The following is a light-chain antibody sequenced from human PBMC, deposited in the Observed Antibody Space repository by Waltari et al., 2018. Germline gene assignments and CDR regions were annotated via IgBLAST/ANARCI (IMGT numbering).Light chain of an antibody. J-gene: IGLJ2*01. Sequence: SSELTQDPAVSVALGQTVRITCQGDSVSRYYASWYQQKPGQAPVLVIYGKNNRPSGIPDRFSGSSSGNTASLTITGAQAEDEADYYCNSRDSSGNHPVVFGGGTKLTVL. CDR3: NSRDSSGNHPVV. CDR1: SVSRYY. V-gene: IGLV3-19*01. CDR2: GKN.